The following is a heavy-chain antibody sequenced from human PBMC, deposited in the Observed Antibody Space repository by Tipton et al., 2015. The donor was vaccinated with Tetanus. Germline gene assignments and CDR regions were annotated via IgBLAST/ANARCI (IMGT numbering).Heavy chain of an antibody. CDR3: ARAGEGGYDATMGFYYYYMDV. V-gene: IGHV4-59*01. D-gene: IGHD5-12*01. CDR2: LYFSGNT. J-gene: IGHJ6*03. CDR1: GAPISTYS. Sequence: TLSLTCTVSGAPISTYSWTWIRQSPGKGLEWIAYLYFSGNTNYNPSLKTRVTMSPDTSKNQVSLRLNSVTAADTAVYYCARAGEGGYDATMGFYYYYMDVWGKGTTVTVSS.